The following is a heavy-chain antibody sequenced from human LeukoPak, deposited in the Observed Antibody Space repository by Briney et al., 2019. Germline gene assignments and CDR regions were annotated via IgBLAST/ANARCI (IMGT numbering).Heavy chain of an antibody. CDR3: ARSPHFGWSRTVGNWFDP. V-gene: IGHV3-74*01. CDR1: GFTFSSYW. D-gene: IGHD3-9*01. Sequence: GGSLRLSCAASGFTFSSYWMHWVRQAPGKGLVWVSRINSDDSSTSYADSVKGRFTISRDNAKNTLYLQMNSLRAEDTAVYYWARSPHFGWSRTVGNWFDPWGQGTLVTVSS. J-gene: IGHJ5*02. CDR2: INSDDSST.